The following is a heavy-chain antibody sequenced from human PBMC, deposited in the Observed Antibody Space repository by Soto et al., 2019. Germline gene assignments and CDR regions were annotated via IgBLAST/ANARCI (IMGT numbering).Heavy chain of an antibody. CDR3: AREVYSNYDWYFDY. J-gene: IGHJ4*02. V-gene: IGHV3-74*01. Sequence: EVQLVESGGGLVQPGGSLRLSCAASGFSFRSNWMHWVRQAPGKGLVWVSRINSDGSSTSYADSVKGRFTISRDNAKNAVFLQMNSRRAEDTAVYYCAREVYSNYDWYFDYWGQGTLVTVS. CDR2: INSDGSST. CDR1: GFSFRSNW. D-gene: IGHD4-4*01.